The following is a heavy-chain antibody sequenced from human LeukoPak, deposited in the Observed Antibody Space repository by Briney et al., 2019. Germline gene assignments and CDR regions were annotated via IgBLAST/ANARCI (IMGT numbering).Heavy chain of an antibody. CDR3: AREHGDYATYDY. J-gene: IGHJ4*02. CDR2: IWYDGSNK. CDR1: GFTFSSYG. D-gene: IGHD4-17*01. V-gene: IGHV3-33*01. Sequence: QSGGSLRLSCAASGFTFSSYGMHWVRRAPGKGLEWVAVIWYDGSNKYYADSVKGRFTISRDNSKNTLYLQMNSLRAEDTAVYYCAREHGDYATYDYWGQGTLVTVSS.